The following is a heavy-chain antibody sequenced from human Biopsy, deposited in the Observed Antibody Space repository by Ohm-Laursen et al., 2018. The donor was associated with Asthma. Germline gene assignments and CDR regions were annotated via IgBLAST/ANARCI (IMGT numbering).Heavy chain of an antibody. CDR1: GLSSSAYY. D-gene: IGHD3-3*01. Sequence: GTLSLTCSMYGLSSSAYYWTWIRQTPGKGLEWIGESDHRGNTNTNATLKSRVTISKAKSANEFSLKMKSVTAAGTAIYYCARGPEWSGLDIWGQGTTVTASS. J-gene: IGHJ6*02. CDR2: SDHRGNT. CDR3: ARGPEWSGLDI. V-gene: IGHV4-34*01.